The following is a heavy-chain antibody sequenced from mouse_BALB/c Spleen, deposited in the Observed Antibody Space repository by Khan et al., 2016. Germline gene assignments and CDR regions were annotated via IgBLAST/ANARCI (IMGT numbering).Heavy chain of an antibody. CDR1: GYSFIGYF. CDR2: INPYNGDT. CDR3: ARDYVSPRGAMDY. J-gene: IGHJ4*01. D-gene: IGHD1-1*01. Sequence: EVQLQESGPELVKPGASVKISCKASGYSFIGYFMNWVMQSHGKSLEWIGRINPYNGDTFYNQKFKGKATLTVDKSSSTAHMELRSMASEDSAVYYCARDYVSPRGAMDYWGQGTSVTVSS. V-gene: IGHV1-20*02.